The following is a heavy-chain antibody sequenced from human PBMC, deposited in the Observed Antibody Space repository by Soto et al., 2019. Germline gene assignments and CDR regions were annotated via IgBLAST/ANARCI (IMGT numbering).Heavy chain of an antibody. CDR1: GYPFTAPH. CDR2: INPKSGDT. Sequence: ASVKVSCTASGYPFTAPHVHWLRRAPGQAFAWMGWINPKSGDTKYAQKFQGRVTMTRDTSIDTAYMEVTSLTSDDTATYYCARKQDCDYKRGWLDIWGQGSLVT. J-gene: IGHJ4*02. D-gene: IGHD4-17*01. V-gene: IGHV1-2*02. CDR3: ARKQDCDYKRGWLDI.